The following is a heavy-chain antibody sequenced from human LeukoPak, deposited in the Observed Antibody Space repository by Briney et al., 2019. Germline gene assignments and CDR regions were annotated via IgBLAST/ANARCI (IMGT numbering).Heavy chain of an antibody. CDR1: GFTFSSYG. D-gene: IGHD4-17*01. J-gene: IGHJ4*02. CDR2: IWYDGSNK. Sequence: TGGSLRLSCAASGFTFSSYGMHWVRQAPGKGLEWVAVIWYDGSNKYYADSVKGRFTISRDNSKNTLYLQMNSLRAEDTAVYYCAKGGYYGDYGNFDYWGQGTLVTVSS. CDR3: AKGGYYGDYGNFDY. V-gene: IGHV3-33*06.